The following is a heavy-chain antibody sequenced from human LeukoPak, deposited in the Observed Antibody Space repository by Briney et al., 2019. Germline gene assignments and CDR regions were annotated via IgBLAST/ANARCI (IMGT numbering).Heavy chain of an antibody. CDR2: VYYSGSA. J-gene: IGHJ4*02. CDR1: SGSISSYH. D-gene: IGHD3-10*01. CDR3: ARHEKLGQFDY. Sequence: SETLSLTCTVSSGSISSYHWSWIRQPPGKGLEWIGYVYYSGSANYNPTLKSRVTISVDTSKNQFSLKLSSVTAADTALYYCARHEKLGQFDYWGQGTLVTVSS. V-gene: IGHV4-59*08.